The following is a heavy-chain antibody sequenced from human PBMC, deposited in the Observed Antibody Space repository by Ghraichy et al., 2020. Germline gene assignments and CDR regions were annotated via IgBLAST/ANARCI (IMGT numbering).Heavy chain of an antibody. D-gene: IGHD5-24*01. CDR2: ISNTGST. V-gene: IGHV4-59*01. J-gene: IGHJ4*02. Sequence: ESLKISCTVSNGSISTYYWSWIRQPPGKGLEWIGYISNTGSTNYNPSLQSRVTISRDTSKNQFSVRLTSVTAADTAVYYCARDSGDGYNWELDSWGQGTLVSVSS. CDR3: ARDSGDGYNWELDS. CDR1: NGSISTYY.